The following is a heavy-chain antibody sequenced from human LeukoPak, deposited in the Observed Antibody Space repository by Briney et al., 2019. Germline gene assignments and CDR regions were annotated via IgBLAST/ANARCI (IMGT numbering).Heavy chain of an antibody. J-gene: IGHJ4*02. V-gene: IGHV3-23*01. Sequence: PGGSLRLSCLASGFTFSSYAMDWVRQAPGQGLQWVSAVGTSADTYYADSVRGRFTISRDNSKNTLYLQMDSLRAEDTAIYYCTRKTPDRTPFDYWGQGILVTVSS. D-gene: IGHD3-22*01. CDR1: GFTFSSYA. CDR2: VGTSADT. CDR3: TRKTPDRTPFDY.